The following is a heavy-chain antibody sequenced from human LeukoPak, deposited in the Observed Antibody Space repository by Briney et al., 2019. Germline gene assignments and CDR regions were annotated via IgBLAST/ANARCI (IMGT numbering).Heavy chain of an antibody. Sequence: GGSLRLSCAASGFTFSSYEMNWVRQAPGKGLEWVSYIRSSGSTIYYADSVKGRCTISRDNAKNSLYLQMNSLRAEDTAVYYCAELDITMIGGVWGKGNTVTISS. CDR1: GFTFSSYE. D-gene: IGHD3-10*02. J-gene: IGHJ6*04. CDR2: IRSSGSTI. V-gene: IGHV3-48*03. CDR3: AELDITMIGGV.